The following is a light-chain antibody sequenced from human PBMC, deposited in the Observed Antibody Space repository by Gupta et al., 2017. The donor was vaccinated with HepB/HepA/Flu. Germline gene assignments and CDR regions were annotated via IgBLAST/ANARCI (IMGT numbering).Light chain of an antibody. V-gene: IGKV3-20*01. Sequence: ELVLTQSPGTLSLSPGERATLSCRASQGVSTYLAWYQQKPGQAPRLLIHGASSRATDIPDRFSGSGSGTDFTLTISRLEPEDFAMYYCQQYGGSPETFGQGTKVEIK. CDR3: QQYGGSPET. CDR1: QGVSTY. CDR2: GAS. J-gene: IGKJ1*01.